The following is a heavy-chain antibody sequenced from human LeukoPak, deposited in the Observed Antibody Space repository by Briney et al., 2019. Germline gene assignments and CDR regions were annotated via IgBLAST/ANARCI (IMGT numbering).Heavy chain of an antibody. J-gene: IGHJ6*02. Sequence: ASVKVSCKASGYTFTSYDINWVRQATGQGLEWMGWMNPNSGNTGYAQKFRGRVTMTRNTSISTAYMELSSLRSEDTAVYYCASGEVGVVYRAGGRYYYYYHAMDVWGQGTTVTVSS. V-gene: IGHV1-8*01. CDR1: GYTFTSYD. D-gene: IGHD2-15*01. CDR2: MNPNSGNT. CDR3: ASGEVGVVYRAGGRYYYYYHAMDV.